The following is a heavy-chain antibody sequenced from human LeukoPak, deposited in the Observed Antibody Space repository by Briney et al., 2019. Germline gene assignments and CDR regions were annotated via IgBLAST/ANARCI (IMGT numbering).Heavy chain of an antibody. CDR3: AKDRRIAAAGTGDDY. J-gene: IGHJ4*02. Sequence: GGSLRLSGAASGFTFSSYAMSWVRQAPGKGLEWVSAISGSGGSTYYADSVKGRFTISRDNSKNTLYLQMNSLRAEDTAVYYCAKDRRIAAAGTGDDYWGQGTLVTVSS. V-gene: IGHV3-23*01. D-gene: IGHD6-13*01. CDR2: ISGSGGST. CDR1: GFTFSSYA.